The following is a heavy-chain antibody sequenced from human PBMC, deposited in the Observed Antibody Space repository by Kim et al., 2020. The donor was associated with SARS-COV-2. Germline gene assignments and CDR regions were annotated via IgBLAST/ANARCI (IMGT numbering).Heavy chain of an antibody. V-gene: IGHV4-34*01. D-gene: IGHD2-2*03. CDR1: SGSFSGYY. CDR3: ARGDYCGYWDSANDRYSAMDD. Sequence: SETLSLTCAVYSGSFSGYYWSWIRQSPGKGLEWIGEINHSGSTNYNPSLKSRVTIYVDTSRNQISLDLSFVTAADAATYYCARGDYCGYWDSANDRYSAMDDWGQGTRVTV. CDR2: INHSGST. J-gene: IGHJ6*02.